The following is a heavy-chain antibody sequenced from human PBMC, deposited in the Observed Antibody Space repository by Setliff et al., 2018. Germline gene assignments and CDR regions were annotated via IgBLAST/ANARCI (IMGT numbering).Heavy chain of an antibody. CDR1: ESTFSSFG. J-gene: IGHJ4*02. V-gene: IGHV1-46*01. Sequence: PGGSLRLSCTASESTFSSFGMHWARQAPGQGLEWMGIINPGGGSASIVQKFQGRVTMTSDTSTSTVYMEVTGLTSEDTAVYYCARAGVAAADRKGLLEYWGQGTLVTVSS. CDR2: INPGGGSA. D-gene: IGHD6-13*01. CDR3: ARAGVAAADRKGLLEY.